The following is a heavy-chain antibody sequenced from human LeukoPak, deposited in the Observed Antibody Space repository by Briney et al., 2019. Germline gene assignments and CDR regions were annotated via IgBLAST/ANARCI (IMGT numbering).Heavy chain of an antibody. J-gene: IGHJ6*03. D-gene: IGHD3-3*01. V-gene: IGHV3-23*01. CDR2: ISDSGVGT. Sequence: GGSLRLSCAASGFTFSSYGMNWVRQAPGKGLEWVSGISDSGVGTKHADSVKGRFTISRDNSKNTLYLQMNSLRAEDTAVYYCAKIGRSYDFWTGYYEEEVDYMDVWGKGTTVTISS. CDR1: GFTFSSYG. CDR3: AKIGRSYDFWTGYYEEEVDYMDV.